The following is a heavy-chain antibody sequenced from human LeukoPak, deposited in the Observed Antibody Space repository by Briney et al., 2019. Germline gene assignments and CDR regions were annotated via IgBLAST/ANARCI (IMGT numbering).Heavy chain of an antibody. CDR1: GFGLSSYW. Sequence: GGSLRLSCAASGFGLSSYWMHWVRQVPGKGLVWVSRINSDGSSTSYADSVKGRCSISRDNAKNTLYLQMNSLRAEDTAVYFCARGSYYFDYWGQGTLVTVSS. J-gene: IGHJ4*02. V-gene: IGHV3-74*01. CDR2: INSDGSST. D-gene: IGHD1-26*01. CDR3: ARGSYYFDY.